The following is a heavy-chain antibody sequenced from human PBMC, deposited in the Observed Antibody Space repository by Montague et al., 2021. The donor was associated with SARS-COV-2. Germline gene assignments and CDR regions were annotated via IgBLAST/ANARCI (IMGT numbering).Heavy chain of an antibody. V-gene: IGHV4-31*03. CDR2: IYYSGST. D-gene: IGHD3-3*01. Sequence: TLSLTCTVSGGSISSGGYYWSWIRQHPGKGLEWIGYIYYSGSTYYNPSLKSRVTISVDTSKNQFSLKLSSVTAADTAVYHCARVLSHRAIFGVVIINGLDFWGQGTTVTVSS. CDR1: GGSISSGGYY. J-gene: IGHJ6*02. CDR3: ARVLSHRAIFGVVIINGLDF.